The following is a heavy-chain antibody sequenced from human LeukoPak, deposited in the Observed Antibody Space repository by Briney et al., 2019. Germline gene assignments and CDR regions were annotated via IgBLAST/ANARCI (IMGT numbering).Heavy chain of an antibody. CDR2: ISDYNGNT. CDR3: ARDGPDRAAWFDH. CDR1: GYTFSSYG. Sequence: GASVKVSCKASGYTFSSYGISWVRQAPGQGLEWMGWISDYNGNTNYAQKVQGRVTMTTDPFTSTAYMELRSLRSDDTAVYYCARDGPDRAAWFDHWGQGTLVTVSS. V-gene: IGHV1-18*01. D-gene: IGHD3-22*01. J-gene: IGHJ5*02.